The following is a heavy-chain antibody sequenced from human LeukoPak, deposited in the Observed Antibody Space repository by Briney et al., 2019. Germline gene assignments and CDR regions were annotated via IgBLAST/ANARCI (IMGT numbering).Heavy chain of an antibody. CDR2: INPSGGST. D-gene: IGHD3-10*01. CDR1: GYTFTSYY. CDR3: AREVAHLYGSGSPIDY. J-gene: IGHJ4*02. Sequence: ASVKVSCKASGYTFTSYYMHWVRQALGQGLEWMGIINPSGGSTSYAQKFQGRVTMTRDTSTSTVYMELSSLRSEDTAVYYYAREVAHLYGSGSPIDYWGQGTLVTDSS. V-gene: IGHV1-46*03.